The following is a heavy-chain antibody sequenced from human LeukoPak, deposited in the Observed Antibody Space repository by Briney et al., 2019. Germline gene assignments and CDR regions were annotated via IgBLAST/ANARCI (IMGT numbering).Heavy chain of an antibody. CDR3: ARAIAARLFYYFDY. J-gene: IGHJ4*02. CDR2: IIPIFGTA. D-gene: IGHD6-6*01. CDR1: GGTFSSYA. Sequence: SVTVSCKASGGTFSSYAISWVRQAPGQGLEWMGGIIPIFGTANYAQKFQGRVTITTDESTSTAYMELSSLRSEDTAVYYFARAIAARLFYYFDYWGQGTLVTVSS. V-gene: IGHV1-69*05.